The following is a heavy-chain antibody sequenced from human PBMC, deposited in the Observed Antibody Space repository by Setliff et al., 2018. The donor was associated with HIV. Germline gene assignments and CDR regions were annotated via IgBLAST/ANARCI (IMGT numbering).Heavy chain of an antibody. CDR1: GFTFPSYT. J-gene: IGHJ4*02. Sequence: GGSLRLSCAASGFTFPSYTMGWVRQAPGRGLEWVSDINNSGTTIYYADSVKGRFTISRDNAKNSLYLQMNSLRAEDTAVYYCARPNYYDSSGSFDYWGQGTLVTVSS. D-gene: IGHD3-22*01. CDR3: ARPNYYDSSGSFDY. CDR2: INNSGTTI. V-gene: IGHV3-48*04.